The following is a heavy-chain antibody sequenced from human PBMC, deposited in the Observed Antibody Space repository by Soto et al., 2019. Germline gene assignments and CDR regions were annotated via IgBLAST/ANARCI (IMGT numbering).Heavy chain of an antibody. CDR1: GYSFTTYG. V-gene: IGHV1-18*01. CDR2: ISAYNGNT. Sequence: QVQLVQSGGEVKKPGASVKVSCKTSGYSFTTYGISWVRQALGQGLEWMGWISAYNGNTNNAQKLQDRVTMTTDTSTTTANMELRSPRSDDTAVYYWAREGPAPYYYYGRDVWGQGSTATVSS. CDR3: AREGPAPYYYYGRDV. J-gene: IGHJ6*02.